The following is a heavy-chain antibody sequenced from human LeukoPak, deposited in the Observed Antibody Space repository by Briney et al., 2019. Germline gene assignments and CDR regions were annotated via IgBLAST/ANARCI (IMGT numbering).Heavy chain of an antibody. CDR1: GFTFSSYA. J-gene: IGHJ4*02. CDR3: AKVDGITIFEVFDY. CDR2: ISGSGGST. D-gene: IGHD3-3*01. V-gene: IGHV3-23*01. Sequence: GGSLRLSCAASGFTFSSYAMSWVRQAPGKGLEWVSAISGSGGSTYYADSVKGRFTISRDNYRNTLYLQMNSLRAEDTAVYYCAKVDGITIFEVFDYWGQGTLVTVSS.